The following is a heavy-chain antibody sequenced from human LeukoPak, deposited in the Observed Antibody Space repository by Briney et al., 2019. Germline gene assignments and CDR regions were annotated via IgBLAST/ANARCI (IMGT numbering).Heavy chain of an antibody. V-gene: IGHV3-30*02. CDR1: GFTFNNYG. J-gene: IGHJ4*02. D-gene: IGHD3-16*02. Sequence: GGSLRLSCAASGFTFNNYGMHWVRQAPGEGLEWVALMRYDGSKKYYADSVKGRFTISRDNAKNSLYPQMNSLRAEDTAVYYCARVGAQTFGGVIVIPLDYWGQGTLVTVSS. CDR2: MRYDGSKK. CDR3: ARVGAQTFGGVIVIPLDY.